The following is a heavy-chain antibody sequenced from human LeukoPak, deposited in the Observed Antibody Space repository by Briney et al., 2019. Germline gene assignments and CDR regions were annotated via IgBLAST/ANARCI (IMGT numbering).Heavy chain of an antibody. Sequence: SETLSLTCTVSGGSVGGVSSYWTWIRQPPGKGLEWIGYVYHTGGTKYNPSLKSRVTISLDTPKNQFSLRLSSVTAAYTAVYYCARDSRHTCYYGLDVGGEGTTVTVP. CDR1: GGSVGGVSSY. CDR2: VYHTGGT. V-gene: IGHV4-61*01. CDR3: ARDSRHTCYYGLDV. J-gene: IGHJ6*02.